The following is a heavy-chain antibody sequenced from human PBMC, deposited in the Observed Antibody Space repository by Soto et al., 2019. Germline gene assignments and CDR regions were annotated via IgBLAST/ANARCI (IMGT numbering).Heavy chain of an antibody. CDR1: GYTFTSYY. CDR2: MNPNSGNT. V-gene: IGHV1-8*01. Sequence: ASVKVSCKASGYTFTSYYINWVRQATGQGLEWMGWMNPNSGNTGYAQKFQGRVTMTRNTSISTAYMELSSLRSEDTAVYYCARGSIVLMVYAVYYYYGMDVWGQGTTVTVSS. J-gene: IGHJ6*02. CDR3: ARGSIVLMVYAVYYYYGMDV. D-gene: IGHD2-8*01.